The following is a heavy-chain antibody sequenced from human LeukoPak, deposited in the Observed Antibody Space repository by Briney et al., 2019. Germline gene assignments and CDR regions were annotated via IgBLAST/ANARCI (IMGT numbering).Heavy chain of an antibody. CDR3: ATYYYDSGGFHFHH. D-gene: IGHD3-22*01. CDR2: ISSNGGRT. Sequence: QPGGSLRLSCAASGFTFRSYGMHWVRQAPGKGLESVSAISSNGGRTYYANSVKGRFTISRDNSRNTLYLQMGSLRAEDMAVYYCATYYYDSGGFHFHHWGQGTLVTVSS. J-gene: IGHJ1*01. V-gene: IGHV3-64*01. CDR1: GFTFRSYG.